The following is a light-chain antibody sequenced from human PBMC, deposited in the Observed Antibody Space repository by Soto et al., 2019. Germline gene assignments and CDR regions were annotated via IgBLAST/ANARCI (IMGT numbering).Light chain of an antibody. Sequence: SVLTQPASVSGSPGQSITISRTGTSSDVGSYVSWYQQHPDKAPKLMIYEVSNRPSGVSNRFSGSKSGNTASLTISGLQAEDEADYYCSSHASSSTLYVFGTGTKVTVL. CDR2: EVS. CDR1: SSDVGSY. CDR3: SSHASSSTLYV. J-gene: IGLJ1*01. V-gene: IGLV2-14*01.